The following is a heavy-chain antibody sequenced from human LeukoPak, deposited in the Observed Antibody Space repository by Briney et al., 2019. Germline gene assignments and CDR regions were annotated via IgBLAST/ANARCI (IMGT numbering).Heavy chain of an antibody. Sequence: SETLSLTCTVSGGSIRSSYYYWGWIRQPPGQGLEWIGSIYYSGSTYYNPSLKSRVTISVDTSKNQFSLKLSSVTAADTAVYYCARNPRMTSSQMTTVDYWGQGTLVTVSS. D-gene: IGHD4-17*01. CDR2: IYYSGST. V-gene: IGHV4-39*01. J-gene: IGHJ4*02. CDR1: GGSIRSSYYY. CDR3: ARNPRMTSSQMTTVDY.